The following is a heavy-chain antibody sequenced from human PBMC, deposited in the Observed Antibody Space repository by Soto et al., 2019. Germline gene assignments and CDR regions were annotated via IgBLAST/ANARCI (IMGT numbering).Heavy chain of an antibody. CDR2: IKGDGIEK. Sequence: EVHLVESGGDLVQPGGSLRLSCAASGFTFSSHWMSWVRQAPGKGLEWVANIKGDGIEKYYVDSVKGRFTISRDNAKNSLYLQMNSLRVDDTALYYCAKDVRWGQGTMVTVSS. J-gene: IGHJ4*02. V-gene: IGHV3-7*05. CDR3: AKDVR. CDR1: GFTFSSHW.